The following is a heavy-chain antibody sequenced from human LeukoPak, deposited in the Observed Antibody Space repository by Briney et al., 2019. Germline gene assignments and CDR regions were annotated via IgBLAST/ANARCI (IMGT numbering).Heavy chain of an antibody. CDR3: ARHAGRDWKYYYGSGSYYKYPYFDY. CDR2: IYYSGST. D-gene: IGHD3-10*01. CDR1: GGSISSSSYY. Sequence: PSETLSLTCTVSGGSISSSSYYWGWIRQPPGKGLEWIGSIYYSGSTYYNPSLKSRVTISVDTSKNQFSLKLSSVTAADTAVYYCARHAGRDWKYYYGSGSYYKYPYFDYWGQGTLVTVSS. J-gene: IGHJ4*02. V-gene: IGHV4-39*01.